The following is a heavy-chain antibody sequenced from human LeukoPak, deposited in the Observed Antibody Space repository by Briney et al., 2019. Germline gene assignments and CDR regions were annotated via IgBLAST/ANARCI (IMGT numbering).Heavy chain of an antibody. Sequence: GGSLRLSCAASGFTFSSHGMSWVRQAPGKGLEWVSGISGSGGGTFYADSVRGRFTISRDNSKNTVYLQMNSLRAEDTAVYYCAKSATTVTSNFDYWAQGTLVTVSS. CDR2: ISGSGGGT. CDR1: GFTFSSHG. J-gene: IGHJ4*02. CDR3: AKSATTVTSNFDY. V-gene: IGHV3-23*01. D-gene: IGHD4-17*01.